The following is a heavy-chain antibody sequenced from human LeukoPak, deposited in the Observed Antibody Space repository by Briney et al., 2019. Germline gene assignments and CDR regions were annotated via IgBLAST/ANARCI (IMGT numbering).Heavy chain of an antibody. J-gene: IGHJ4*02. CDR1: GFTFSSYG. Sequence: GGSLRLSCAASGFTFSSYGMSWVRQAPGKGLEWVSAIGGRDGSTYYADSVKGRFTISRDNSKNTLYVQMNSLRAEDTAVYYCAKGHYYGSGSLDYWGQGTLDTVSS. D-gene: IGHD3-10*01. CDR3: AKGHYYGSGSLDY. CDR2: IGGRDGST. V-gene: IGHV3-23*01.